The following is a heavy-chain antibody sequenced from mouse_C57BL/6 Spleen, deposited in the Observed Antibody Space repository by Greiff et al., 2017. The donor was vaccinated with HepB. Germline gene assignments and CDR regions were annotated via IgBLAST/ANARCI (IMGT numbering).Heavy chain of an antibody. D-gene: IGHD2-1*01. CDR2: ISSGSSTI. J-gene: IGHJ4*01. CDR3: ARKHYGNCGAGSAMDY. Sequence: EVKLVESGGGLVKPGGSLKLSCAASGFTFSDYGMHWVRQAPEKGLEWVAYISSGSSTIYYADTVKGRFTISRDNAKNTLFLQMTSLRSEDTAMYYCARKHYGNCGAGSAMDYWGQGTSVTVSS. CDR1: GFTFSDYG. V-gene: IGHV5-17*01.